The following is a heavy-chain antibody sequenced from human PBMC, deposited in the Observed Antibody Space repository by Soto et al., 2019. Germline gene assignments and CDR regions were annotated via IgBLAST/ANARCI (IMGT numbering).Heavy chain of an antibody. J-gene: IGHJ4*02. Sequence: ASVEVSCKASGYTFTSYGISWVRQAPGQGLEWMGWISAYNGNRNYAQKVQGRVTMTTDTSTNTAYMELRSLRSDDTAVYYCARDHVGATGDYWGQGTLVTVSS. D-gene: IGHD1-26*01. CDR3: ARDHVGATGDY. CDR1: GYTFTSYG. CDR2: ISAYNGNR. V-gene: IGHV1-18*01.